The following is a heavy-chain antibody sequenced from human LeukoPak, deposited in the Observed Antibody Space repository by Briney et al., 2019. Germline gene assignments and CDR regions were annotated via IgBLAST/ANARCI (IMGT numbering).Heavy chain of an antibody. J-gene: IGHJ4*02. D-gene: IGHD4-17*01. V-gene: IGHV4-39*01. CDR2: IYYSGST. CDR3: ARPDYGDYVGY. Sequence: SETLSLTCTVSGGSISSSSYYWGWIRQPPGKGLEWIGSIYYSGSTYYNPSLKSRVTISVDTSKNQFSLKLSSVTAADTAVYYCARPDYGDYVGYWGQGTLVTVSS. CDR1: GGSISSSSYY.